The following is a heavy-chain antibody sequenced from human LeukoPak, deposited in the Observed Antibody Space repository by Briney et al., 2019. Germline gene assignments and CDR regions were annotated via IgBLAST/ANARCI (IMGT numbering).Heavy chain of an antibody. J-gene: IGHJ4*02. CDR2: IYYRGNT. CDR3: ARRKTYYSSGSTFDY. D-gene: IGHD3-10*01. V-gene: IGHV4-39*07. Sequence: SETLSLTCSVSRASFNGSDYCWGWVRQPPGKGLEWIGTIYYRGNTYYNPSLTSRVTMSLDTSKNQFSLTLSSVTAADTAMYYCARRKTYYSSGSTFDYWGQGTLVTVSS. CDR1: RASFNGSDYC.